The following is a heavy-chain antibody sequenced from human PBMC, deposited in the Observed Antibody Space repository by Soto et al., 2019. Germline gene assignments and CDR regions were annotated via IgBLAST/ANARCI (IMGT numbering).Heavy chain of an antibody. CDR3: AKEPSHTIFGVVDY. J-gene: IGHJ4*02. CDR1: GFTFDDYA. Sequence: EVQLVESGGGLVQPGRSLRLSCAASGFTFDDYAMHWVRQAPGKGLEWVSGISWNSGSIGYADSVKGRFTISRDNAKNSLYLQMNSLRAEDTALYYCAKEPSHTIFGVVDYWGQGTLVTVSS. V-gene: IGHV3-9*01. D-gene: IGHD3-3*01. CDR2: ISWNSGSI.